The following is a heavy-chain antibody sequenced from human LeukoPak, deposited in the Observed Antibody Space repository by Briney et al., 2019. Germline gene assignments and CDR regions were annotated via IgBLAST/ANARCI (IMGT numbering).Heavy chain of an antibody. V-gene: IGHV3-48*03. CDR3: ARQFGSGSYYPYYFDY. CDR2: ISSSGTTI. Sequence: PGGSLRLSCAASGFTFSSYEMNWVRQAPGKGLGWVLYISSSGTTIYYADSVKGRFTISRDNAKSSLYLQMNSLRAEDTAVYYCARQFGSGSYYPYYFDYWGQGTLVTVSS. J-gene: IGHJ4*02. D-gene: IGHD3-10*01. CDR1: GFTFSSYE.